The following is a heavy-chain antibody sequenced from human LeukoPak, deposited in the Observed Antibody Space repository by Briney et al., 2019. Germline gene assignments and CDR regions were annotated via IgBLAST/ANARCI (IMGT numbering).Heavy chain of an antibody. V-gene: IGHV1-69*13. D-gene: IGHD2-2*01. CDR3: ARSRDIVVVPAAIWSGDY. CDR2: IIPIFGTA. CDR1: GGTFSSYA. Sequence: ASVKVPCKASGGTFSSYAISWVRQAPGQGLEWMGGIIPIFGTANYAQKFQGRVTITADESTSTAYMELSSLRSEDTAVYYCARSRDIVVVPAAIWSGDYWGQGTLVTVSS. J-gene: IGHJ4*02.